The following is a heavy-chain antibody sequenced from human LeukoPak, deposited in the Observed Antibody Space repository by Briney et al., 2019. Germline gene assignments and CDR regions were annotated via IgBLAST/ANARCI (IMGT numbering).Heavy chain of an antibody. D-gene: IGHD3-16*01. Sequence: GGSLRLSCTDSGFTFSSYGMHWVRQAPGKGLEWVAVISYDGSNKYYADSVKGRFTISRDNAKNSLYLQMNSLRAEDTAVYYCARDYNYDYVWGSFGIDPWGQGTLVTVSS. CDR3: ARDYNYDYVWGSFGIDP. CDR2: ISYDGSNK. CDR1: GFTFSSYG. V-gene: IGHV3-30*03. J-gene: IGHJ5*02.